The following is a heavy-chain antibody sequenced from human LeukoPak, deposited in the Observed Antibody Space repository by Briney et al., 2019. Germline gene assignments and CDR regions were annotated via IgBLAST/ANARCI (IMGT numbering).Heavy chain of an antibody. CDR3: ARLVGARGGYFDY. V-gene: IGHV3-33*01. J-gene: IGHJ4*02. Sequence: GTSLRLSCAASGFTFSSNGMHWVRQAPGKGLEWVATIWYDGSQKYYADSVKGRFTISRDNSKNTLYVQMNSLRADDTAMYYCARLVGARGGYFDYWGQGTLVTVSS. CDR1: GFTFSSNG. CDR2: IWYDGSQK. D-gene: IGHD1-26*01.